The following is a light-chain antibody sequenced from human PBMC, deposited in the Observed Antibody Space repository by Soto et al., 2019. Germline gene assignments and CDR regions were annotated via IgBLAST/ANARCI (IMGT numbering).Light chain of an antibody. CDR2: EFS. J-gene: IGLJ2*01. V-gene: IGLV2-14*01. CDR1: SSDVGGYNY. CDR3: SSYTTSSTLDVV. Sequence: QSVLTQPASVSGSPGQSITISCTGTSSDVGGYNYVSWYQQHPGKAPKLMIYEFSNRPSGVSNRFSGSKSGNTASLTISGLQAEDEAGYYCSSYTTSSTLDVVFGGGTKVTVL.